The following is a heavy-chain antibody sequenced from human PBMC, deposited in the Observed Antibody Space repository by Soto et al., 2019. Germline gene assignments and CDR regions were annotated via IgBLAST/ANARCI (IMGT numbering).Heavy chain of an antibody. D-gene: IGHD1-26*01. CDR2: INDDGIST. V-gene: IGHV3-74*01. CDR1: GFTFSMYW. CDR3: TGGPRSTSPCTGAC. Sequence: PGGSLRLSCAASGFTFSMYWMHWVRQVPGKGPEWVSRINDDGISTNYADSVKGRFTISRDNAKNTLYLQMNALRVEDTADYYCTGGPRSTSPCTGACWGQGTRGTASS. J-gene: IGHJ4*02.